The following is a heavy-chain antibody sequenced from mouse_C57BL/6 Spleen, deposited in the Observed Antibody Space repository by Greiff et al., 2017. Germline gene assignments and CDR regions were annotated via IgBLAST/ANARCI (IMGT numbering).Heavy chain of an antibody. CDR3: ARDLTADWYFDV. V-gene: IGHV5-4*01. CDR2: ISDGGSYT. D-gene: IGHD4-1*01. CDR1: GFTFSSYA. Sequence: EVKVEESGGGLVKPGGSLKLSCAASGFTFSSYAMSWVRQTPEKRLEWVATISDGGSYTYYPDNVKGRFTISRDNAKNNLYLQMSHLKSEDTAMYYCARDLTADWYFDVWGTGTTVTVSS. J-gene: IGHJ1*03.